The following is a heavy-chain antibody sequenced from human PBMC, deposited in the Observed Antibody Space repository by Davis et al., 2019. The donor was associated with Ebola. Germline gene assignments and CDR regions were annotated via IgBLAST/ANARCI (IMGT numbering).Heavy chain of an antibody. Sequence: GESLKISCAASGFTFSSYGMHWVRQAPGKGPEWVAVIWYDGSNKYYADSVKGRFTISRDNAKNSLYLQMNSLRAEDTAVYYCAREKSIAAAGTGAPFDYWGQGTLVTVSS. D-gene: IGHD6-13*01. CDR3: AREKSIAAAGTGAPFDY. V-gene: IGHV3-33*01. CDR2: IWYDGSNK. CDR1: GFTFSSYG. J-gene: IGHJ4*02.